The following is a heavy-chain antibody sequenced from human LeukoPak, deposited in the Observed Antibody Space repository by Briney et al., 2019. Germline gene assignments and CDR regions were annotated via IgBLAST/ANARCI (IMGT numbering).Heavy chain of an antibody. Sequence: GGSLRLSCAASGFTVSSNYMSWVRQAPGKGLEWVSVIYSGGSTYYADSVKGRFTISKDNSKNTLYLQMNSLRAEDTAVYYCARLVTGDYYDSSGYLDYWGQGTLVTVSS. V-gene: IGHV3-53*01. CDR2: IYSGGST. CDR3: ARLVTGDYYDSSGYLDY. J-gene: IGHJ4*02. D-gene: IGHD3-22*01. CDR1: GFTVSSNY.